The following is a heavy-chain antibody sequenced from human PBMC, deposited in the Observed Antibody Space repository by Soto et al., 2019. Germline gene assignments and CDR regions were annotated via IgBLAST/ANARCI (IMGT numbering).Heavy chain of an antibody. V-gene: IGHV1-69*01. Sequence: QVQLVQSGAEVKKPGYSVKVSCKASGGTFSSYAISWVRQAPGQGLEWMGGIIPIFGTANYAQKFQGRVTITANESTSRGYMELSSLRCEETAVYYCARGPDYGGNSYYWDYLGRGTLVTVSS. CDR1: GGTFSSYA. D-gene: IGHD4-17*01. CDR3: ARGPDYGGNSYYWDY. CDR2: IIPIFGTA. J-gene: IGHJ4*02.